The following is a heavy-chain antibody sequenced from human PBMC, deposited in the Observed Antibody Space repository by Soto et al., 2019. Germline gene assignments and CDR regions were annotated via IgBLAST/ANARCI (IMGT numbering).Heavy chain of an antibody. CDR1: GCSISSGGHS. CDR2: ISHSGST. D-gene: IGHD6-19*01. J-gene: IGHJ4*02. Sequence: SETLSLTCAFSGCSISSGGHSWSWIRQPPGKGLEWIGYISHSGSTYYNPSLKSRVTISVDRSKNQFSLKLSSVAAADTAVYYCARGGLLPDYWGQGTLVTVS. V-gene: IGHV4-30-2*01. CDR3: ARGGLLPDY.